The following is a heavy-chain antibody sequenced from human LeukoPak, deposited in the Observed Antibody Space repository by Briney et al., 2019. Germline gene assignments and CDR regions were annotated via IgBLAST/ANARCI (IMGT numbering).Heavy chain of an antibody. V-gene: IGHV3-11*01. CDR2: ISSSGGTI. CDR1: GFTFSDYY. D-gene: IGHD1-26*01. J-gene: IGHJ6*02. Sequence: PGGSLRLSCAASGFTFSDYYMSWIRQAPGKGLEWVSYISSSGGTINYADSVKGRFTISRDNAKNSLYLQMNSLRAEDTAVYYCARDEALLGATSPSAYYYYGMDVWGQGTTVTVSS. CDR3: ARDEALLGATSPSAYYYYGMDV.